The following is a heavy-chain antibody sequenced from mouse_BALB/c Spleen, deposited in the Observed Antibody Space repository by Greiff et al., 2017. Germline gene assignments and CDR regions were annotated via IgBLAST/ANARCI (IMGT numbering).Heavy chain of an antibody. J-gene: IGHJ1*01. Sequence: VQVVESGPGLVAPSQSLSITCTVSGFSLTGYGVNWVRQPPGKGLEWLGMIWGDGSTDYNSALKSRLSISKDNSKSQVFLKMNSLQTDDTARYYCARDHRANWGWYFDVWGAGTTVTVSS. D-gene: IGHD4-1*01. V-gene: IGHV2-6-7*01. CDR3: ARDHRANWGWYFDV. CDR2: IWGDGST. CDR1: GFSLTGYG.